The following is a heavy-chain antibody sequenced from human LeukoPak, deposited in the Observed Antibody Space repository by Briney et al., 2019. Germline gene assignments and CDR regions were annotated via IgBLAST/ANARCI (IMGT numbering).Heavy chain of an antibody. CDR3: ARFCDLAAFDI. V-gene: IGHV4-59*11. Sequence: SETLSLTCTVSGGSISSHYWSWIRQPPGKGLEWIGYIYYSGSTNYNPSLKSRVTISVDTSKNQFSLKLSSVTAADTAVYYCARFCDLAAFDIWGQGTMVTVSS. D-gene: IGHD2-21*01. CDR2: IYYSGST. CDR1: GGSISSHY. J-gene: IGHJ3*02.